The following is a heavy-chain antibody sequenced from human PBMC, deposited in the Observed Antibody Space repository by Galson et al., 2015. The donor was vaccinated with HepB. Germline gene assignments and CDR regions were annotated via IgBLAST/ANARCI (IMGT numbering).Heavy chain of an antibody. CDR3: ARHGGFIAAADDY. Sequence: TLSLTCTVSGGSISSGGYYWSWIRQHPGKGLEWIGYIYYSGSTYYNPSLKSRVTISVDTSKNQFSLKLSSVTAADTAVYYCARHGGFIAAADDYWGQGTLVTVSS. J-gene: IGHJ4*02. D-gene: IGHD6-13*01. V-gene: IGHV4-31*03. CDR1: GGSISSGGYY. CDR2: IYYSGST.